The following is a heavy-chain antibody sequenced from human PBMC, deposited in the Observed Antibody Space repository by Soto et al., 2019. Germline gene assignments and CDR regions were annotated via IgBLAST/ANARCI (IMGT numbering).Heavy chain of an antibody. D-gene: IGHD4-17*01. CDR2: IYHSGST. J-gene: IGHJ4*02. V-gene: IGHV4-30-2*01. CDR1: GGSISSGGYS. CDR3: ARSDQMTTVVTPWAY. Sequence: QLQLQESGSGLVKPSQTLSLTCAVSGGSISSGGYSWSWIRQPPGKGLEWIGYIYHSGSTYYNPSLKSRVTISVDRSKNQFSLKLSSVTAADTAVYYCARSDQMTTVVTPWAYWGQGTLVTVSS.